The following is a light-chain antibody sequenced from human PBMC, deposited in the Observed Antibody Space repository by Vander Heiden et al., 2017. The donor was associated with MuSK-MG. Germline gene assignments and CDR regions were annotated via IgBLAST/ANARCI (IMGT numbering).Light chain of an antibody. V-gene: IGLV2-23*01. CDR1: SSDFGSYNL. CDR3: CSYAGSFYV. CDR2: EGS. Sequence: QSALTQPASVSGSPGQSIPISCTGTSSDFGSYNLVSWYQQHPGKAPKLMIYEGSKRPSGVSHRFSGSNSGNTASLTMSGLQAEDEADYSCCSYAGSFYVFGTGTKVIVL. J-gene: IGLJ1*01.